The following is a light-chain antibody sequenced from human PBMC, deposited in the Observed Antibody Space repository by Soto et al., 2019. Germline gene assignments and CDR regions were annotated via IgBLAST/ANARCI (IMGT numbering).Light chain of an antibody. CDR2: AAS. CDR1: QSISSY. V-gene: IGKV1-39*01. Sequence: DIQMTQSPSSLSASVGDRVTITCRASQSISSYLNWYQQKPGKAPKLLIYAASSLQSGVPSRFSGSGSGTDFTLTISSLQPEDFATYYCQPSYSTPFTFCPGTKVDSK. J-gene: IGKJ3*01. CDR3: QPSYSTPFT.